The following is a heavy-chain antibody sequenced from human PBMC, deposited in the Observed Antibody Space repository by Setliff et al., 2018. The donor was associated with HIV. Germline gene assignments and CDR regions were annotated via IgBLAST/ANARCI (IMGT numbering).Heavy chain of an antibody. D-gene: IGHD6-13*01. J-gene: IGHJ5*02. CDR3: ARLIAAAGTDWFDP. V-gene: IGHV5-51*01. CDR1: GYSFSSYW. Sequence: GESLKISCTVSGYSFSSYWIGWVRQMPGKGLEWMGIIYPGDSDTTYSPSFQGHVTIAADKSIGTAYLQWSSLKASDTAMYYCARLIAAAGTDWFDPWGQGTLVTVSS. CDR2: IYPGDSDT.